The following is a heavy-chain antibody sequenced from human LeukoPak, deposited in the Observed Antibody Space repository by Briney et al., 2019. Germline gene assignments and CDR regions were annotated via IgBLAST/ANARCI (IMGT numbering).Heavy chain of an antibody. J-gene: IGHJ3*02. CDR1: GYTFTGYY. D-gene: IGHD1-26*01. CDR3: ARVEWELSRSDAFDI. CDR2: INPNSGGT. Sequence: GASVKVSCKASGYTFTGYYMHWVRQAPGQGLEWMGWINPNSGGTNYAQKFQGRVTMTRDTSISTAYMELSRLRSDDTAVYYCARVEWELSRSDAFDIWGQGTMVTVSS. V-gene: IGHV1-2*02.